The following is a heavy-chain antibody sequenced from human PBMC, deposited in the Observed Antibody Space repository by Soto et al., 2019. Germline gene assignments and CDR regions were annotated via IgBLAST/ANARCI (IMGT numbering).Heavy chain of an antibody. D-gene: IGHD3-9*01. V-gene: IGHV4-30-4*01. CDR1: GGSISSGDYY. Sequence: SETLSLTCTVSGGSISSGDYYWSWIRQPPGKGLEWIGYIYYSGSTYYNPSLKSRVTISVDTSKNQFSLKLSSVTAADTAVYYLARASRGAPYDFLAGLFDFGGQGPRVTVSS. J-gene: IGHJ4*02. CDR2: IYYSGST. CDR3: ARASRGAPYDFLAGLFDF.